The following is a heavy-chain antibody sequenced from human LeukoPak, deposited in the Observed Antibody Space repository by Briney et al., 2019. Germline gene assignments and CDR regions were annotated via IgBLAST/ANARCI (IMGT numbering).Heavy chain of an antibody. V-gene: IGHV3-21*01. CDR3: ARLGVAAVGTSGYFDY. J-gene: IGHJ4*01. CDR1: GFTFSNFG. D-gene: IGHD6-13*01. Sequence: PGGSLRLSCAASGFTFSNFGMNWARQAPGKGLEWVSSITSSSSYISYADSLRGRFTISRDNAKNSLYLQMNSLRAEDTAVYYCARLGVAAVGTSGYFDYWGHGTLVTVSS. CDR2: ITSSSSYI.